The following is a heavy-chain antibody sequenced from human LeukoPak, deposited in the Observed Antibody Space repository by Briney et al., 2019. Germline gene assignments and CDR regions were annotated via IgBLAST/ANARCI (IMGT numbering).Heavy chain of an antibody. J-gene: IGHJ5*02. CDR3: ARDYCSGGSCYSGVWFDP. CDR1: GYTFTSYG. D-gene: IGHD2-15*01. CDR2: ISAYNGNT. Sequence: ASVKVSCKASGYTFTSYGISWERQAPGQGLEWMGWISAYNGNTNYAQKLQGRVTMTTDTSTSTAYMELRSLRSDDTAVYYCARDYCSGGSCYSGVWFDPWGQGTLVTVSS. V-gene: IGHV1-18*01.